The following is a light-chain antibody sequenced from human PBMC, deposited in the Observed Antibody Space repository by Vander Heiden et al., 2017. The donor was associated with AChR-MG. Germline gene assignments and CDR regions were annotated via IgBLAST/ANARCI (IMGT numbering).Light chain of an antibody. CDR3: RQDDDYPRT. CDR1: QDVRND. V-gene: IGKV1-6*01. CDR2: AAS. J-gene: IGKJ2*01. Sequence: IQMTQSPSSLSASVGDRVTISCRASQDVRNDLGWYQQKPGEAPKLLIYAASSLQSGVPSRFSGSASGTDFTLSISSLHPEDFATYYCRQDDDYPRTFGQGTKLQIK.